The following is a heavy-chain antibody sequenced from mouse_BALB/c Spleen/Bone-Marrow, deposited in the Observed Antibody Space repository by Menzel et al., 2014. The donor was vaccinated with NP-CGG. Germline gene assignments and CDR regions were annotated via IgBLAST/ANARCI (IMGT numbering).Heavy chain of an antibody. CDR1: GFSLTAYG. Sequence: VQLQQSGPGLVAPSQSLSITCTVSGFSLTAYGVNWVRQPPGKGLEWLGMIRGDGTTDYNSALRSRLSISKDNSKSQVFLKMNSLQADDIARYYCAGFTTVVPFDYWGQGTTLTVSS. V-gene: IGHV2-6-7*01. CDR2: IRGDGTT. CDR3: AGFTTVVPFDY. J-gene: IGHJ2*01. D-gene: IGHD1-1*01.